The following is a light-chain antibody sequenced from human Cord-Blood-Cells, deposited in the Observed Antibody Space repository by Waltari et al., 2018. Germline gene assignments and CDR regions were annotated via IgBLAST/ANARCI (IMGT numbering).Light chain of an antibody. V-gene: IGLV2-14*01. Sequence: QSALTQPASVSGSPGQSITISCTGTSSDVGGYNYVSWYQQHPGKAPKLMIYDVSKRPSGVSNRVSGSKSGNTASLTISGLQDEDEADYYCSSYTSSSTWVFGGGTKLTGL. CDR1: SSDVGGYNY. CDR3: SSYTSSSTWV. J-gene: IGLJ3*02. CDR2: DVS.